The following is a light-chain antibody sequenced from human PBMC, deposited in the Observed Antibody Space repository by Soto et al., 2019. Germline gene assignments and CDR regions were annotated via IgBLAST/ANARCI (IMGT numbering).Light chain of an antibody. J-gene: IGLJ2*01. CDR2: LNSDGSH. CDR1: SGHSSYA. CDR3: QTWGNGIHDVV. V-gene: IGLV4-69*01. Sequence: QPVLTQSPSASASLGASVKLTCTLSSGHSSYAIAWHQQQPEKGPRYLMKLNSDGSHCKGDGIPDRFSGSSSGAERYLTISSLQSEDEADYYCQTWGNGIHDVVFGGGTKLTVL.